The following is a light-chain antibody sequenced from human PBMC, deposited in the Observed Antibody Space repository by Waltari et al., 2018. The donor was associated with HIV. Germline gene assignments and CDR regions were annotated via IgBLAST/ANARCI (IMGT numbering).Light chain of an antibody. V-gene: IGKV3-20*01. CDR3: QQYAASPYT. J-gene: IGKJ2*01. CDR1: ENMTSQY. Sequence: EIMLTQSPATLSLSPGETAIVSCRASENMTSQYLAWYQHKSGQAPRLLLFGASTRNPGVPERFGGAGSGADFTLTVSRLEPEDFGLYFCQQYAASPYTFCQGT. CDR2: GAS.